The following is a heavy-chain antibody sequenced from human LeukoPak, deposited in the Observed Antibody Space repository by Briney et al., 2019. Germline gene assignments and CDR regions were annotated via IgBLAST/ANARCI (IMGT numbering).Heavy chain of an antibody. CDR1: GYTFTCYY. Sequence: GASVKVSCKASGYTFTCYYMHWVRQAPGQGLEWMAWLNPNSGDTDSAQKFQGRVTMTRDTSITTAYLELSSLRSDDTAVYYCARAPAGGPFDNWGQGTLVTVSS. CDR3: ARAPAGGPFDN. D-gene: IGHD4-23*01. CDR2: LNPNSGDT. J-gene: IGHJ4*02. V-gene: IGHV1-2*02.